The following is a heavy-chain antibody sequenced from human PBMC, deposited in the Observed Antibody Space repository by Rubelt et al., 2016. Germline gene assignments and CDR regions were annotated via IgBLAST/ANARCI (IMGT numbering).Heavy chain of an antibody. D-gene: IGHD1-26*01. CDR2: INPNSGRA. J-gene: IGHJ4*02. V-gene: IGHV1-2*02. CDR3: AKGGGGYPQDY. Sequence: QVQLVQSGAEVKKPGASVRVSCKASGYTFTGYYMNWVRQAPGQGLEWVGCINPNSGRADYAPKFQDRVTITRDTSTSTGYMELDRRHADDTAGYYCAKGGGGYPQDYWGQGTLFTVSS. CDR1: GYTFTGYY.